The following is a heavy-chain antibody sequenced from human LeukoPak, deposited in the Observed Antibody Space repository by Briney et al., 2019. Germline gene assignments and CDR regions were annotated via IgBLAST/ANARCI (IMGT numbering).Heavy chain of an antibody. Sequence: GASVKVSCKASGYTFTIYDFNWVRQATGQGLEWMGWTNPNSGNTGYAQKFQGRVTMTRNTSISTAYMELSSLRSEDTAVYYCAREGDYGAGYDYWGQGTLVTVSS. D-gene: IGHD4-17*01. CDR1: GYTFTIYD. V-gene: IGHV1-8*01. CDR3: AREGDYGAGYDY. CDR2: TNPNSGNT. J-gene: IGHJ4*02.